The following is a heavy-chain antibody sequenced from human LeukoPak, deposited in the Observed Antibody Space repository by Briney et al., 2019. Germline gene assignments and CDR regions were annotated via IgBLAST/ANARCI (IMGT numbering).Heavy chain of an antibody. V-gene: IGHV3-48*03. Sequence: GGSLRLSCAASGFPFSSYEMNWVRQAPGKGLEWVSYISSSGSTIYYADSVKGRFTISRDNAKNSLYLQMNSLRAEDTAVYYCARPYRYYYYYMDVWGKGTTVTVSS. CDR2: ISSSGSTI. CDR3: ARPYRYYYYYMDV. J-gene: IGHJ6*03. CDR1: GFPFSSYE. D-gene: IGHD4-11*01.